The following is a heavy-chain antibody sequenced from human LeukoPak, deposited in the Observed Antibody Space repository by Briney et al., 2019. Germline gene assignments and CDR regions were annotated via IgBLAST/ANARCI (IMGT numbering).Heavy chain of an antibody. V-gene: IGHV3-21*01. D-gene: IGHD2/OR15-2a*01. CDR1: GFTFDTYN. Sequence: GGSLRLSCATSGFTFDTYNLNWVRQAPGKGLEWVATIRSYSSYIHYADSVKGRFSVSRDDAKRSLYLQMSSLRAEDTAVYYCARFSEVYYYVDVWGTGTTVTVSS. CDR2: IRSYSSYI. CDR3: ARFSEVYYYVDV. J-gene: IGHJ6*03.